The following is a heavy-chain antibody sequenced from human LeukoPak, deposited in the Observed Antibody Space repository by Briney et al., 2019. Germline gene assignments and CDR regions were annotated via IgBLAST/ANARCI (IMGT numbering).Heavy chain of an antibody. D-gene: IGHD6-13*01. V-gene: IGHV1-8*01. CDR1: GYTFTSYD. J-gene: IGHJ4*02. CDR2: MNPNSGNT. Sequence: ASVKVSCKASGYTFTSYDINWVRQATGQGLEWMGWMNPNSGNTGYAQKFQGRVTMTRNTSISTAYMELSSLRSEDTAVYYCARSLPGIAAAVNYWGQVTLVTVSS. CDR3: ARSLPGIAAAVNY.